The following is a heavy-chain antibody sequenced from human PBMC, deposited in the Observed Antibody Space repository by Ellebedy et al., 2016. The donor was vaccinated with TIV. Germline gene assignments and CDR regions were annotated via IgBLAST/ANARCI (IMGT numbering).Heavy chain of an antibody. CDR1: GYTFTSYG. CDR2: IIPILGIA. V-gene: IGHV1-69*10. CDR3: ARVGNYYDHSLTPPDY. J-gene: IGHJ4*02. D-gene: IGHD3-16*01. Sequence: ASVKVSCKASGYTFTSYGISWVRQAPGQGLEWMGGIIPILGIANYAQKFQGRVTITADKSTSTAYMELSSLRSEDSALYYCARVGNYYDHSLTPPDYWGQGTLVTVSS.